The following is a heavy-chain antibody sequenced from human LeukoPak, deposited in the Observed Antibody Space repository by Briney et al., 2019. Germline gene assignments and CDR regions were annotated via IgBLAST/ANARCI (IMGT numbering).Heavy chain of an antibody. J-gene: IGHJ4*02. CDR2: ISYDGSNE. CDR1: GFTFSTYA. CDR3: ARGPSVLRYFDWLFPFDY. D-gene: IGHD3-9*01. V-gene: IGHV3-30-3*01. Sequence: GGSLRLSCAASGFTFSTYAMHWVRQAPGKGLEWVAVISYDGSNEYYADSVKGRFTISRDNSKHTLYLQMNSLRAEDTAVYYCARGPSVLRYFDWLFPFDYWGQGTLVTVSS.